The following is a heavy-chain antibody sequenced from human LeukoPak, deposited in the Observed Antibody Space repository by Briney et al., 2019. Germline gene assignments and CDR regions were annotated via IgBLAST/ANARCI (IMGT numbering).Heavy chain of an antibody. CDR1: GYTFTSYG. Sequence: ASVKVSRKASGYTFTSYGFSWVRQAPGQGLEWMGWISAYNGNTNYAQKLQGRVTMTEDTSTDTAYMELSSLRSEDTAVYYCATAGSIAARLYRDNWFDPWGQGTLVTVSS. CDR3: ATAGSIAARLYRDNWFDP. J-gene: IGHJ5*02. CDR2: ISAYNGNT. D-gene: IGHD6-6*01. V-gene: IGHV1-18*01.